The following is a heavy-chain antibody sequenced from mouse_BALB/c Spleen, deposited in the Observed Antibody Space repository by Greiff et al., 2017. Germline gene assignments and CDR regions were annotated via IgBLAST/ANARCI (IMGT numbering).Heavy chain of an antibody. CDR3: ERHPPTATRAYAMDY. J-gene: IGHJ4*01. CDR2: ISSGGSYT. V-gene: IGHV5-6*02. CDR1: GFTFSSYG. Sequence: DVKLVELGGDLVKPGGSLKLSCAAFGFTFSSYGLSWVRQTPDKRLEWVATISSGGSYTYYPDSVKGRFTISRDNAKNTLYLQMSSRKSEDTAMNDCERHPPTATRAYAMDYWGQGTSVTVSS. D-gene: IGHD1-2*01.